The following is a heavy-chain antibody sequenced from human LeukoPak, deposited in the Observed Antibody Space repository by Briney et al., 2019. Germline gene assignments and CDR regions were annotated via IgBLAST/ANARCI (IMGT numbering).Heavy chain of an antibody. CDR1: GYTFTSYG. CDR3: ARDRAYGSGSDYRDPDYFDY. V-gene: IGHV1-18*01. D-gene: IGHD3-10*01. Sequence: GASVKVSCKASGYTFTSYGITWVRQAPGQGLEWMGWISAYNGNTNYAQKLQGRVTMTTDTSTSTAYMELRSLRSDDTAVYYCARDRAYGSGSDYRDPDYFDYWGQGTLVTVSS. CDR2: ISAYNGNT. J-gene: IGHJ4*02.